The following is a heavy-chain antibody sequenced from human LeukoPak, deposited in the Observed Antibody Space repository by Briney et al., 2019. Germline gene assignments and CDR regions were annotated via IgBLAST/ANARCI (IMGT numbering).Heavy chain of an antibody. D-gene: IGHD6-13*01. V-gene: IGHV3-23*01. CDR1: GFTFSSYA. CDR3: ARRGDSSWSEIDY. J-gene: IGHJ4*02. CDR2: ISGNGGTT. Sequence: GGSLRLSCAASGFTFSSYAMTWVRQAPGRGLEWVSAISGNGGTTYYADSVKGRFTIFRDNSKNTLYLQMNSLRGEDTAVYYCARRGDSSWSEIDYWGQGTLVTVSS.